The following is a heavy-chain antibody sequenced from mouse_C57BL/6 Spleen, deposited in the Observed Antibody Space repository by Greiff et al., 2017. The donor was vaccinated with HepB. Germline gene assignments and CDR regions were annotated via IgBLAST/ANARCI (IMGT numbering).Heavy chain of an antibody. D-gene: IGHD4-1*01. CDR1: GYTFTSYW. Sequence: QVQLQQPGAELVKPGASVKMSCKASGYTFTSYWITWVKQRPGQGLEWIGDIYPGSGSTDYNEKFKSKATLTVDTSSSTAYMQLSSLTSEDSAVYYCARSVTGTGPYFDYWGQGTTLTVSS. V-gene: IGHV1-55*01. J-gene: IGHJ2*01. CDR2: IYPGSGST. CDR3: ARSVTGTGPYFDY.